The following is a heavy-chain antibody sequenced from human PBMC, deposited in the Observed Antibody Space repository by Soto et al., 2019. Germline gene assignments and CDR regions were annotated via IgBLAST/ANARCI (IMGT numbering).Heavy chain of an antibody. Sequence: QVQLQESGPGLVKPSGTLSLTCAASSGSIFTTNWWSWVRQSPGRGLQWIGDIYHSGSPKYNPSLKSRVSISIDKSKGRFFRNLTSVTAADTAVYYCARKPDVATAKVGGGYVFDVWGQGTMVTVSS. J-gene: IGHJ3*01. CDR1: SGSIFTTNW. CDR2: IYHSGSP. V-gene: IGHV4-4*02. D-gene: IGHD3-16*01. CDR3: ARKPDVATAKVGGGYVFDV.